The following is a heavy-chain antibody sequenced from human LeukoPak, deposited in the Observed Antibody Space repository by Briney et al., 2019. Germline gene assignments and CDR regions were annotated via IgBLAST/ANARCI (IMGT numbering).Heavy chain of an antibody. D-gene: IGHD1-7*01. CDR3: AIAPQPNYYYYYYYMDV. CDR2: IIPIFGTA. CDR1: GGTFSSYA. V-gene: IGHV1-69*05. J-gene: IGHJ6*03. Sequence: ASVKNSCKASGGTFSSYAISWVRQAPGQGLEWMGGIIPIFGTANYAQKFQGRVTITTDESTSTAYMELSSLRSEDTAVYYCAIAPQPNYYYYYYYMDVWGKGTTVTVSS.